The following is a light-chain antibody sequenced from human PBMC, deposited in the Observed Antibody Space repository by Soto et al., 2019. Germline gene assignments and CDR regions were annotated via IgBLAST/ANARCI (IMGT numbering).Light chain of an antibody. CDR2: SAS. CDR3: QQSSNTPYT. CDR1: HTINTY. Sequence: DIQMTQSPSSLSASVGDRVTMTCRASHTINTYLNWYQQKPGKAPSLLIYSASSLQSGVPSRFSGSGSGTDFTLTISSVQPEDFATYYCQQSSNTPYTFGQGTKLEIK. J-gene: IGKJ2*01. V-gene: IGKV1-39*01.